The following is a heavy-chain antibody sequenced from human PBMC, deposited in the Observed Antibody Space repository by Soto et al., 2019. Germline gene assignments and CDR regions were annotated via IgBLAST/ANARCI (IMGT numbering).Heavy chain of an antibody. CDR2: ISYDGSNK. Sequence: GGSLRLSCAASGFTFSSYAMHWVRQAPGKGLEWVAVISYDGSNKYYADSVKGRFTISRDNSKNTLYLQMNSLRAEDTAVYYCARVSSGWYGPAAFDIWGQGTMVTVSS. J-gene: IGHJ3*02. V-gene: IGHV3-30-3*01. CDR1: GFTFSSYA. D-gene: IGHD6-19*01. CDR3: ARVSSGWYGPAAFDI.